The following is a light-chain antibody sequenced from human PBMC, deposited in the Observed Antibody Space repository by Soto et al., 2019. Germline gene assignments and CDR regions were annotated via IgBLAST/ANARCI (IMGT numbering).Light chain of an antibody. CDR1: QSISTW. J-gene: IGKJ1*01. V-gene: IGKV1-5*01. CDR2: DVS. Sequence: QVTQCPSSLAAAVGGRGAITCLASQSISTWLSWHQQKPGKAPYLLISDVSSLERGVPSRFSGSGPGTQSPLPITSMQPDDFATFYCQPYNGYSRTFGQGTKVDI. CDR3: QPYNGYSRT.